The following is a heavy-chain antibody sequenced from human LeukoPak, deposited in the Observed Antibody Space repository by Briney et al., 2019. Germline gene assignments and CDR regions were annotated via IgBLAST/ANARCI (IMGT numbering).Heavy chain of an antibody. CDR2: ISGSGEST. Sequence: GGSLGLSCTASGFTFSNYAMSWVRQAPGKGLEWVSAISGSGESTYSADSVKGRFTISRDNSKNTLYLQMNSLRAEDTAVYYCAKDVFELYDIYDHWGQGTLVTVSS. J-gene: IGHJ4*02. CDR3: AKDVFELYDIYDH. CDR1: GFTFSNYA. D-gene: IGHD3-9*01. V-gene: IGHV3-23*01.